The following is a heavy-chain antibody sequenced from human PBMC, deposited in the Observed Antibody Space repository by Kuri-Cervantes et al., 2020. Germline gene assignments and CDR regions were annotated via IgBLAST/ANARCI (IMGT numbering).Heavy chain of an antibody. D-gene: IGHD2-2*01. J-gene: IGHJ6*02. CDR1: GFTFSDYY. CDR3: ANIPAAMESYYYGMDV. V-gene: IGHV3-7*01. Sequence: GGSLRLSCAASGFTFSDYYMSWVRQAPGRGLESLTNIKPDGTEKYYADSVKGRLTISRDNAKNSLYLQMNSLRVDDTAVYYCANIPAAMESYYYGMDVWGQGTTVTVSS. CDR2: IKPDGTEK.